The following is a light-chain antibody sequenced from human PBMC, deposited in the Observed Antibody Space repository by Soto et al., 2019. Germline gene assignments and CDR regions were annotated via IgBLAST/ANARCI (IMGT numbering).Light chain of an antibody. CDR3: GTWDSSLSAYV. CDR1: SSNIGKNY. J-gene: IGLJ1*01. V-gene: IGLV1-51*01. Sequence: QSVLTQPPSVSAAPGQKVTISCSGSSSNIGKNYVSWYQQRPGTAPKLLIYDNNKRPSGIPDRFSGSKSGTSATLGITGLQTGDEADYYCGTWDSSLSAYVFGTGTK. CDR2: DNN.